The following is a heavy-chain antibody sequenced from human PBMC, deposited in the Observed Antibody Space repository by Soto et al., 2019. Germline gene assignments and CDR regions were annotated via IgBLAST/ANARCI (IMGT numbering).Heavy chain of an antibody. CDR3: AKDNGSGCDWLRVGDASDI. J-gene: IGHJ3*02. D-gene: IGHD5-12*01. Sequence: GGSLRLSCAASGFPFSSYCMHWVRQAPGKGLEWVAVISYDGSNKYYADSVKGRLTISRDNSKNTLYLQMNSLRGEDTAVYYCAKDNGSGCDWLRVGDASDIWGQGTMVTVSS. CDR1: GFPFSSYC. CDR2: ISYDGSNK. V-gene: IGHV3-30*18.